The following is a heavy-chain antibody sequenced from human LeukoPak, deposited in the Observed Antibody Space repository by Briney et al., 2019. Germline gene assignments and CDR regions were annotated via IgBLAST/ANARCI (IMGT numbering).Heavy chain of an antibody. V-gene: IGHV4-59*01. CDR1: GGSIRSYY. CDR3: ARSDYYGSGNYAFDI. CDR2: IYNSGTT. Sequence: SETLSLTCTVSGGSIRSYYWSWIRQPPGKGLEWIGYIYNSGTTNYNPSLKSRVTISVDTSKNQFSLELSSVTAADTAVYYCARSDYYGSGNYAFDIWGQGTMVTVSS. J-gene: IGHJ3*02. D-gene: IGHD3-10*01.